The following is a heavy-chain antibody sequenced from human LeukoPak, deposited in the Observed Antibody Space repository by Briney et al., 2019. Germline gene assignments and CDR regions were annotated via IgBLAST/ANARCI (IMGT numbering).Heavy chain of an antibody. D-gene: IGHD6-19*01. CDR2: IIPIFGTA. J-gene: IGHJ4*02. CDR1: GGTFSSYA. V-gene: IGHV1-69*13. CDR3: ARESGEVAGPFDY. Sequence: GASVKVSCKASGGTFSSYAISWVRQAPGQGLEWMGGIIPIFGTANYAQKFQGRVTITADESTSTAYMELSSLRSEDTAVYYCARESGEVAGPFDYWGQGTLVTVSS.